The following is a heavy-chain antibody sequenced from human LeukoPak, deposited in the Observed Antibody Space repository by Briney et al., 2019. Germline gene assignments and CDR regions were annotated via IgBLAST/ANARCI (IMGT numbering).Heavy chain of an antibody. CDR1: GFTFDDYA. Sequence: GRSLRLSCAASGFTFDDYAMHWVRQAPGKGLEWVSGISWNSGSIGYADSVKGRFTISRDNAKNSLYLQMNSLRAEDTALYYCAKDFGRFGELLYSYWGQGTLVTVPS. CDR3: AKDFGRFGELLYSY. CDR2: ISWNSGSI. V-gene: IGHV3-9*01. J-gene: IGHJ4*02. D-gene: IGHD3-10*01.